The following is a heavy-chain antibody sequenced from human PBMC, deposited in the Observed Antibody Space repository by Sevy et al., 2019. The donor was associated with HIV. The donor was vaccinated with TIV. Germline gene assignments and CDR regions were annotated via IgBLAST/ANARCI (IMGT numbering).Heavy chain of an antibody. J-gene: IGHJ6*03. CDR2: ISGSGTRT. V-gene: IGHV3-23*01. CDR1: GFSFDSYG. CDR3: AKGGGGHYDPDEIGYYFYYYNMDV. Sequence: GESLKISCAVSGFSFDSYGMTWVRQAPGKGLEWVSGISGSGTRTYYADSVKGRFIISRDNSKNTLYLQMNSLGSEGKAIDYCAKGGGGHYDPDEIGYYFYYYNMDVWGKGTTVTVSS. D-gene: IGHD3-22*01.